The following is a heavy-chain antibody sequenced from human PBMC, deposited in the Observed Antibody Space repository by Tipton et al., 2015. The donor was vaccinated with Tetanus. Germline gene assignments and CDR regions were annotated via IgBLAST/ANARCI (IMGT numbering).Heavy chain of an antibody. CDR3: ARDIRPQWLAPNEYYYYYYALDV. CDR2: ISSSGSTI. V-gene: IGHV3-11*01. J-gene: IGHJ6*02. CDR1: GFTFSDYY. Sequence: SLRLSCAASGFTFSDYYMSWIRQAPGKGLEWVSYISSSGSTIYYADSVKGRFTISRDNAKNSLYLQMSSLRAEDTAVYYCARDIRPQWLAPNEYYYYYYALDVWGQGTTVSVSS. D-gene: IGHD6-19*01.